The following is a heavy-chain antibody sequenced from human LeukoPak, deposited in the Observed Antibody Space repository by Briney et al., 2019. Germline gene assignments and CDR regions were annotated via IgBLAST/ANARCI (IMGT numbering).Heavy chain of an antibody. D-gene: IGHD5-24*01. V-gene: IGHV4-61*01. CDR1: GGSVTSGNYH. CDR2: ISYSGST. J-gene: IGHJ4*02. CDR3: AAWQTIIFDY. Sequence: SETLSLTCTVSGGSVTSGNYHWTWIRQPPGKGLEWIGYISYSGSTDYNPSLRGRVTMSLDRPRNQFSLKLYSVSAADTAVYYCAAWQTIIFDYWGQGSLVTVSS.